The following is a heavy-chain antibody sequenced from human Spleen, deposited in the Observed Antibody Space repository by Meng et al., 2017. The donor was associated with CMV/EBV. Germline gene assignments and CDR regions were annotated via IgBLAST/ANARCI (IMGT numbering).Heavy chain of an antibody. CDR1: GGTISSGSYY. V-gene: IGHV4-39*01. Sequence: LSVACTVSGGTISSGSYYWGWIHQPPGEGLEWIGTIYYSRNTYYNPSLKSRVTISVDTSKNQFSRKLTSVTAADAAVYYCAHGDYVDYWGQGTLVTVSS. J-gene: IGHJ4*02. CDR3: AHGDYVDY. D-gene: IGHD4-17*01. CDR2: IYYSRNT.